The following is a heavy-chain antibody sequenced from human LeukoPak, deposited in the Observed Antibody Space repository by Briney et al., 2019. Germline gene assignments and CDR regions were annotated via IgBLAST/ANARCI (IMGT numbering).Heavy chain of an antibody. CDR3: AREGGFYRPLDY. Sequence: PSETLSLTCDVSGGSVTSTNWWTWFRQPPGKGLEWIGEVHLDGRTNYNPSLRSRLVMSADLPENHISLKLTSVTAADTAVYYCAREGGFYRPLDYSGQGTLVTVLS. J-gene: IGHJ4*02. CDR1: GGSVTSTNW. D-gene: IGHD6-25*01. V-gene: IGHV4-4*02. CDR2: VHLDGRT.